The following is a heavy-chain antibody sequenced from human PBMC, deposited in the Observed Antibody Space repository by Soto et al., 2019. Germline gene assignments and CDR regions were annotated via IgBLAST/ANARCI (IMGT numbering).Heavy chain of an antibody. CDR2: ISAYNGNT. V-gene: IGHV1-18*04. CDR3: ASGLRTIAAAGTNYYYGMDV. Sequence: GASVKVSCKASGYTFTSYGISWVRQAPGQGLEWMGWISAYNGNTNYAQKLQGRVTMTTDTSTSTAYMELRSLRSDDTAVYYCASGLRTIAAAGTNYYYGMDVWGQGTKVTVSS. J-gene: IGHJ6*02. D-gene: IGHD6-13*01. CDR1: GYTFTSYG.